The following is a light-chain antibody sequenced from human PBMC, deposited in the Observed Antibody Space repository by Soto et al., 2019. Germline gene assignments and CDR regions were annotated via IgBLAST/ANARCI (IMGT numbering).Light chain of an antibody. CDR3: QQHNKWRT. Sequence: EIVMTQSPVTLSVSPGERATLSCRASQSVSNNLAWYQQKPGQAPRLLIYDASTRATGIPARFSGSGSGTEFTLTISSLQSEDFAVYYCQQHNKWRTFGQGTKVDIK. CDR1: QSVSNN. CDR2: DAS. V-gene: IGKV3-15*01. J-gene: IGKJ1*01.